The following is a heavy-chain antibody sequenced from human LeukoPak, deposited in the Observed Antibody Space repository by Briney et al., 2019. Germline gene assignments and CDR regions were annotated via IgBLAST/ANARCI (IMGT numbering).Heavy chain of an antibody. CDR2: TYYRSKWSN. D-gene: IGHD2-2*01. V-gene: IGHV6-1*01. J-gene: IGHJ6*02. CDR3: ARGGLLYCSSTSCYFSRGHTYYYYGMDV. Sequence: SQTLSLTCAISGDSVSSNSAAWNWIRRSPSRGLEWLGRTYYRSKWSNDYAVSVKSRITINPDTSKNQFSLQLNSVTPEDTAVYYCARGGLLYCSSTSCYFSRGHTYYYYGMDVWGQGTKVTVSS. CDR1: GDSVSSNSAA.